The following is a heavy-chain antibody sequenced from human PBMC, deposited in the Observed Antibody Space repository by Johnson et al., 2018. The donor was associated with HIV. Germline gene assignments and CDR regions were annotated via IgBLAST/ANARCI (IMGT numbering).Heavy chain of an antibody. V-gene: IGHV3-30*03. CDR3: ARDASRGPV. Sequence: QVQLVESGGGVVQPGRSLRASCAASGFTFSNYGMHWVRQAPGKGLEWVAVISYDGSSKYYAESLKGRISISRDNSMNTLYLQMNSLRAEATAVYYCARDASRGPVWGQGTMVTGSS. CDR1: GFTFSNYG. CDR2: ISYDGSSK. J-gene: IGHJ3*01.